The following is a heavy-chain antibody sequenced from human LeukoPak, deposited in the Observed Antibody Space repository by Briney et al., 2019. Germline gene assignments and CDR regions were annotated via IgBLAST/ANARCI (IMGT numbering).Heavy chain of an antibody. CDR2: INPSGDPT. J-gene: IGHJ6*03. CDR3: ARSSGYYSSLFYMHV. Sequence: ASVKVSCKASGYTFTSYYMHWVRQVPGQGLEWVGIINPSGDPTTYAQKFQGRVTMTSDMSTSTVYMELSSLRSEDTAVYYCARSSGYYSSLFYMHVWGKGTTVTVSS. V-gene: IGHV1-46*01. CDR1: GYTFTSYY. D-gene: IGHD3-22*01.